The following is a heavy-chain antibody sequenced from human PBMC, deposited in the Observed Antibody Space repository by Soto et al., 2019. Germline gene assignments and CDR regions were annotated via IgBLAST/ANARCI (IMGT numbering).Heavy chain of an antibody. Sequence: EVQLVESGGGLVQPGGSLRLSCAASGFTFSSYWMSWVRQAPGKGLEWVANIKQDGSEKYYVDSVKGRFTISRDNAKNYLYLRMKSLRAEHTAVYYCARDLASTTIPNYWGQGTLVTVSS. D-gene: IGHD4-17*01. V-gene: IGHV3-7*04. CDR1: GFTFSSYW. CDR3: ARDLASTTIPNY. J-gene: IGHJ4*02. CDR2: IKQDGSEK.